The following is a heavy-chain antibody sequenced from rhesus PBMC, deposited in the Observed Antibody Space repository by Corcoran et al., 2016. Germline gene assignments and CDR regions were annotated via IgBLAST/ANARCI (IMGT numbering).Heavy chain of an antibody. CDR1: GGSIGDSYR. CDR3: ARDPHPSRAAGLGFDY. CDR2: VYGSSTSN. V-gene: IGHV4S10*01. Sequence: QVQLQESGPGVVKPSETLSLTCAVSGGSIGDSYRWSWLRQPPGKGLEWIGYVYGSSTSNNDNPSRKNRVTISKDTSNNQFGRKMSSVTSAATAGYYCARDPHPSRAAGLGFDYWGQGVLVTVSS. D-gene: IGHD6-13*01. J-gene: IGHJ4*01.